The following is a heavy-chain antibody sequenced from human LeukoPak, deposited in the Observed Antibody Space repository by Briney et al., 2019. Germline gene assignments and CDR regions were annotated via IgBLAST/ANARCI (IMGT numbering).Heavy chain of an antibody. V-gene: IGHV3-64*01. CDR1: GFTFSSYA. CDR2: ISSNGGST. CDR3: ARGNQLQPRANWFDP. D-gene: IGHD2-2*01. Sequence: GGSLRLSCAASGFTFSSYAMHWVRQAPGKGLEYVSAISSNGGSTYYANSVKGRFTISRDNSKNTLYLQMGSLRAEDMAVYYCARGNQLQPRANWFDPWGQGTLDTVSS. J-gene: IGHJ5*02.